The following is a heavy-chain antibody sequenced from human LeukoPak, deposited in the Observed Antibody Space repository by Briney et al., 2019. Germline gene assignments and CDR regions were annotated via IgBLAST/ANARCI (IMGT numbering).Heavy chain of an antibody. D-gene: IGHD5-12*01. CDR1: GGSISSYY. V-gene: IGHV4-59*01. J-gene: IGHJ6*03. CDR2: IYYSGST. Sequence: PSETLSLTCTVSGGSISSYYWRWIRQPPGRGLEGIGYIYYSGSTNYNPSLKSRVTISVDTSKNQFSLKLSSVTAADTAVYYCARGGYSGYDSVYYMDVWGKGTTVTVSS. CDR3: ARGGYSGYDSVYYMDV.